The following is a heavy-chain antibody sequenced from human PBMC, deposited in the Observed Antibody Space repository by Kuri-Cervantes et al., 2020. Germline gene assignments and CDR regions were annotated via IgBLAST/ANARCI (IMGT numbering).Heavy chain of an antibody. Sequence: GESLKISCAAPGFTFSSYSMNWVRQAPGKGLEWVSYISSSSSTIYYADSVKGRFTISRDNAKNSLYLQMNSLRDEDTAVYYCARDNGWELLPGYFDYWGQGTLVTVSS. V-gene: IGHV3-48*02. J-gene: IGHJ4*02. D-gene: IGHD1-26*01. CDR2: ISSSSSTI. CDR1: GFTFSSYS. CDR3: ARDNGWELLPGYFDY.